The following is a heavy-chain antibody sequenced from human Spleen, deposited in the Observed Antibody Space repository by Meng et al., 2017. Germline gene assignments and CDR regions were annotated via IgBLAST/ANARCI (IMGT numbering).Heavy chain of an antibody. CDR2: FSGSARNT. CDR1: GFTFSDYV. Sequence: GGSLRLSCAASGFTFSDYVMSWVRQAPGKGLEWVSGFSGSARNTYYADSVKGRFTISRDNSKNTLYLQMNSLRAEDTAVYYCARAPGGDSYYFDYWGQGTLVTVSS. V-gene: IGHV3-23*01. D-gene: IGHD2-21*02. J-gene: IGHJ4*02. CDR3: ARAPGGDSYYFDY.